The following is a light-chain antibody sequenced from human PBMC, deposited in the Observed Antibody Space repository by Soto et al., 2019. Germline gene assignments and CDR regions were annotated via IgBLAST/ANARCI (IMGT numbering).Light chain of an antibody. CDR1: SREDGVYSY. Sequence: SALSQPCSVSLSRDPLVTVCCAGSSREDGVYSYGSWFQQHPGKDPQLLIYDFTKTPSGAPDRFFRSMPGKSAAVTNSELQAEDEAEYFCSSYAGSNTSIFGSGTKVTVL. CDR3: SSYAGSNTSI. J-gene: IGLJ1*01. CDR2: DFT. V-gene: IGLV2-11*01.